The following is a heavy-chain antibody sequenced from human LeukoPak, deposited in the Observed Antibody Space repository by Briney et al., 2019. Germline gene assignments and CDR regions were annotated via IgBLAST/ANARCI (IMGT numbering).Heavy chain of an antibody. V-gene: IGHV3-30*04. J-gene: IGHJ4*02. CDR1: GFTFSSYA. Sequence: GGSLRLSCAASGFTFSSYAMHWVRQAPGKGLEWVAVIPYDGSNKYYADSVKGRFTISRDNSKNTLYLQMNRLRAEDTAVYYCARDQRSYYGSGSYYRLGYWGQGTLVTVSS. CDR3: ARDQRSYYGSGSYYRLGY. CDR2: IPYDGSNK. D-gene: IGHD3-10*01.